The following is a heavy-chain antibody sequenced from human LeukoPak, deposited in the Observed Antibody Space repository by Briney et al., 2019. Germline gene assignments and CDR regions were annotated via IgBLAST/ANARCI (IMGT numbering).Heavy chain of an antibody. D-gene: IGHD3-16*01. V-gene: IGHV1-46*01. CDR3: ARVGKKMGDWFDP. J-gene: IGHJ5*02. CDR2: INPSGGST. CDR1: GYTFTSYY. Sequence: ASVKVSCKASGYTFTSYYMHWVRQAPGQGLEWMGIINPSGGSTSYAQKFQGRVTMTRDTSTSTAYMELSSLRSEDTAVYYCARVGKKMGDWFDPWGQGTLVTVSS.